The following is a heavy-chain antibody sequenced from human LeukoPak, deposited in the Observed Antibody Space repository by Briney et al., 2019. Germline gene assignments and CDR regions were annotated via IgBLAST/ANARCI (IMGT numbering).Heavy chain of an antibody. V-gene: IGHV4-39*07. CDR3: ATHTKQRSLGGVPDWFDP. CDR2: IHYSGNT. J-gene: IGHJ5*02. D-gene: IGHD3-3*01. CDR1: GGSIDSGDYY. Sequence: SETLSLTCTVSGGSIDSGDYYWGWVRQPPGKGLECIASIHYSGNTYYDPSLKSRVTLSVDTSKNQFSLTLSSVTAADTAVYSCATHTKQRSLGGVPDWFDPWGQGTLVTVSS.